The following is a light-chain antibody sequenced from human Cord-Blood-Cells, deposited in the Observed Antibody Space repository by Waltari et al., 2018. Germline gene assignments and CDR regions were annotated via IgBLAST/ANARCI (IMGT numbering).Light chain of an antibody. Sequence: NFMLTQPHSVSESPGKTVTISCTGRSGTIASHYGQWYQPRPGSAPTTVIYEDNQRPSGVPDRFSCSIDSSSNSASLTISGLKTEDEADYYCQSYDSSNQVFGGGTKLTVL. CDR3: QSYDSSNQV. J-gene: IGLJ3*02. CDR2: EDN. CDR1: SGTIASHY. V-gene: IGLV6-57*02.